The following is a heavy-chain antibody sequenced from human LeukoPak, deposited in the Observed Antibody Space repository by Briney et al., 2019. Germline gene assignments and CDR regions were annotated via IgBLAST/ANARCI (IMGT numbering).Heavy chain of an antibody. V-gene: IGHV4-61*01. CDR2: IYYSGST. Sequence: SETLSLTCTVSGGSVSSGSYYWSWIRQPPGKGLEWIGYIYYSGSTNYNPSLKSRVTISVNTSKNQFSLKLSSVTAADTAVYYCARVRDGYNSDWGQGTLVTVSS. CDR1: GGSVSSGSYY. D-gene: IGHD5-24*01. J-gene: IGHJ4*02. CDR3: ARVRDGYNSD.